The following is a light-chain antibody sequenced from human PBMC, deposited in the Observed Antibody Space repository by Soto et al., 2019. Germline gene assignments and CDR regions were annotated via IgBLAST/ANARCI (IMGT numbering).Light chain of an antibody. V-gene: IGKV1-5*03. Sequence: QVAQSPSTLSGSVGARVTTTCRASQTISSWLAWYQQKPGKAPKLLIYKASTLKSGVPSRFSGSGSGTEFTLTISSLQPDDFATYYCLQDYNCPWTFGQGTKVDIK. CDR2: KAS. J-gene: IGKJ1*01. CDR3: LQDYNCPWT. CDR1: QTISSW.